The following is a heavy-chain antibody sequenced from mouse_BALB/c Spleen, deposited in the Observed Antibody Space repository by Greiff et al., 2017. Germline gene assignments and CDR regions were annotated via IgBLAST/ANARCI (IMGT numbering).Heavy chain of an antibody. CDR1: GYSITSDYA. CDR2: ISYSGST. V-gene: IGHV3-2*02. CDR3: ARKDYRYDGFAY. Sequence: DVQLQESGPGLVKPSQSLSLTCTVTGYSITSDYAWNWIRQFPGNKLEWMGYISYSGSTSYNPSLKSRISITRDTSKNQFFLQLNSVTTEDTATYYCARKDYRYDGFAYWGQGTLVTVSA. D-gene: IGHD2-14*01. J-gene: IGHJ3*01.